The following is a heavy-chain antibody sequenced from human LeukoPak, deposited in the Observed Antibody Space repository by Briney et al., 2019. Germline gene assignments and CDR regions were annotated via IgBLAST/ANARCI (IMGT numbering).Heavy chain of an antibody. CDR3: ARDDQGSSWYLGHSDAFDI. V-gene: IGHV3-21*01. J-gene: IGHJ3*02. CDR1: GFTFSSYS. Sequence: GGSLRLSCAASGFTFSSYSMNWVRQAPGKGLEWVSSISSGSSYTYYGDSVKGRFTIPRDNTKKSLYLQMNSLRAEDTAVYYCARDDQGSSWYLGHSDAFDIWGQGTMVTVSS. D-gene: IGHD6-13*01. CDR2: ISSGSSYT.